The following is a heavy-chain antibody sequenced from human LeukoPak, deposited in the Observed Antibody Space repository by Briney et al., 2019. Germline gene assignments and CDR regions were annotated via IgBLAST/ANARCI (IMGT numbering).Heavy chain of an antibody. CDR2: IYHSGST. CDR3: ARRSRYYDILTGYYSGYYFDY. J-gene: IGHJ4*02. D-gene: IGHD3-9*01. V-gene: IGHV4-4*02. Sequence: SETLSLTCAVSGGSISSSNWWSWVRQPPGKGLEWIGEIYHSGSTNYNPSLKSRVTISVDKSKNQFSLKLSSVTAADTAVYYCARRSRYYDILTGYYSGYYFDYWGQGTLVTVSS. CDR1: GGSISSSNW.